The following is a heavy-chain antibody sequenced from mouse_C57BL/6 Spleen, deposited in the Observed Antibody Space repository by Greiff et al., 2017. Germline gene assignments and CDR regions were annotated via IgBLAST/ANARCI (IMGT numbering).Heavy chain of an antibody. CDR1: GYTFTDHT. CDR3: ARCYYDYDEGSYAMDY. Sequence: VKLMESDAELVKPGASVKISCKVSGYTFTDHTIHWMKQRPEQGLEWIGYIYPRDGSTKYNEKFKGKATLTADKSSSTAYMQLNSLPSEDSAVYCCARCYYDYDEGSYAMDYWGQGTSVTVSS. CDR2: IYPRDGST. D-gene: IGHD2-4*01. J-gene: IGHJ4*01. V-gene: IGHV1-78*01.